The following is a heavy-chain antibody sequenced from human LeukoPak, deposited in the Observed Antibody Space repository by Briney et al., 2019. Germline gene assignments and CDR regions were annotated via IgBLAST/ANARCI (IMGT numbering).Heavy chain of an antibody. Sequence: SETLSLTCAVYGGSFSGYYWSWIRQPPGKGLEWIGEINHSGSTNYNPSLKSRVTISVDTSKHQFSLKLSSVTAADTAVYYCARGRVSSSSGLDFDYWGQGTLVTVSS. D-gene: IGHD6-6*01. J-gene: IGHJ4*02. CDR2: INHSGST. CDR1: GGSFSGYY. CDR3: ARGRVSSSSGLDFDY. V-gene: IGHV4-34*01.